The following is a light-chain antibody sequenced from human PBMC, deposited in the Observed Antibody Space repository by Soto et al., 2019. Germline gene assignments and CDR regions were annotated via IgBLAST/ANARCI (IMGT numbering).Light chain of an antibody. CDR3: AAWDDSLNGYV. J-gene: IGLJ1*01. V-gene: IGLV1-44*01. Sequence: LAQPPSTSGAPGAGGPHFWSWNRPNIGTYTVNWYQHLPGGAPKLLIYSNNQRPSGVPDRFSGSKSGTSASLAISGLQSEDEADYYCAAWDDSLNGYVFGTGTKVTVL. CDR1: RPNIGTYT. CDR2: SNN.